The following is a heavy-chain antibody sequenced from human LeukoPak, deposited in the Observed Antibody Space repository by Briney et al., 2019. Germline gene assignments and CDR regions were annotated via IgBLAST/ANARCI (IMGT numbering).Heavy chain of an antibody. CDR3: AREGLNMVRGVIPKEAWGWFDP. CDR1: GGSISSGSYY. J-gene: IGHJ5*02. CDR2: IYTSGST. D-gene: IGHD3-10*01. Sequence: SETLSLTCTVSGGSISSGSYYWNWIRQPAGKGLEWIGRIYTSGSTNYNPSLKSRVTISVDTSKNQFSLKLSSVTAADTAVYYCAREGLNMVRGVIPKEAWGWFDPWGQGTLVTVSS. V-gene: IGHV4-61*02.